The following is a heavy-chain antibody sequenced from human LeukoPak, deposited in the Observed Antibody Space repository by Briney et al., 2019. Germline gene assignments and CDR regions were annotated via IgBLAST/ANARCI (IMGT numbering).Heavy chain of an antibody. D-gene: IGHD2-2*01. CDR2: INPNSGGT. Sequence: ASVKVSCKASGYAFTGYYIHWVRQAPGQGLEWMGWINPNSGGTNYAQKFQGRVTMTRDTSISTAYMELSRLRSDDTAVYYCARDQVVVPAATAFDYWGQGTLVTVSS. J-gene: IGHJ4*02. CDR1: GYAFTGYY. CDR3: ARDQVVVPAATAFDY. V-gene: IGHV1-2*02.